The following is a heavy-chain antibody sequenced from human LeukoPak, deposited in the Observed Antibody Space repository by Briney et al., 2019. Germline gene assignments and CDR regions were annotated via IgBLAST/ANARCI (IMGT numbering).Heavy chain of an antibody. Sequence: GGSLRLSCAASGFSFDDYGMHWVRQAPGKGLEWVSGISWNSGNFGYADSVKGRFTISRDNAKNSLYLQMNSLRAEDTALYYCTRASPAFGGVTAHSYFFDYWGQGTLVTVSS. CDR2: ISWNSGNF. V-gene: IGHV3-9*01. CDR3: TRASPAFGGVTAHSYFFDY. D-gene: IGHD3-16*01. CDR1: GFSFDDYG. J-gene: IGHJ4*02.